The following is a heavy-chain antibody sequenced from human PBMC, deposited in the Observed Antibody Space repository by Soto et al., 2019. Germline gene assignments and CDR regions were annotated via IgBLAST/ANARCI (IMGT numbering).Heavy chain of an antibody. J-gene: IGHJ3*02. CDR2: ISSSSSYI. CDR3: ARPLAETDAFDI. V-gene: IGHV3-21*01. CDR1: GFTFSSYS. Sequence: GSLILSCAASGFTFSSYSMNWVRQAPGKGLEWVSSISSSSSYIYYADSVKGRFTISRDNAKNSLYLQMNSLRAEDTAVYYCARPLAETDAFDIWGQGTMVTVSS.